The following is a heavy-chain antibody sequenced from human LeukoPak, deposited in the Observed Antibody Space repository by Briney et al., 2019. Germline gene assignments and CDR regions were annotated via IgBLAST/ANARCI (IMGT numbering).Heavy chain of an antibody. CDR2: IWYDGSNK. CDR1: GFTFSSYG. J-gene: IGHJ2*01. D-gene: IGHD3-22*01. CDR3: ARTRITMIVPQTHWYFDL. V-gene: IGHV3-33*01. Sequence: PGGSLRLSCAASGFTFSSYGMHWVRQAPGKGLGWVAVIWYDGSNKYYADSVKGRFTISRDNSKNTLYLQMNSLRAEDTAVYYCARTRITMIVPQTHWYFDLWGRGTLVTVSS.